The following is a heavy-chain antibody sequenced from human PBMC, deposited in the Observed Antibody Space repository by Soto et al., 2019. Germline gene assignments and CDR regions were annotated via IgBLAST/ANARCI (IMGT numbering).Heavy chain of an antibody. CDR3: ARYIPGVRYYGMDV. D-gene: IGHD2-2*01. V-gene: IGHV3-23*01. J-gene: IGHJ6*02. CDR1: GFTFSSHA. Sequence: PGGSLRLSCAASGFTFSSHAMKWVRQAPGKGLEWVSLIGESGTPTYYADSVKGRFTISRDNSGNTLFLEMYSLRAEDTAVYYCARYIPGVRYYGMDVWGQGTTVTVSS. CDR2: IGESGTPT.